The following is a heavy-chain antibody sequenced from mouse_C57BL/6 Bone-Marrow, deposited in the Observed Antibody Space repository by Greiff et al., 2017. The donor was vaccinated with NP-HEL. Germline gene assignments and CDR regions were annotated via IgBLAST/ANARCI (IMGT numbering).Heavy chain of an antibody. Sequence: VQLQQPGAELVRPGTSVKLSCKASGYTFTSYWMHWVKQRPGQGLEWIGVIDPSDSYTNYNQKFKGKATLTVDTSSSTAYMQLSSLTSEDSAVYYCARRLYYYGSSYHYAMDYWGQGTSVTVSS. D-gene: IGHD1-1*01. CDR3: ARRLYYYGSSYHYAMDY. V-gene: IGHV1-59*01. J-gene: IGHJ4*01. CDR1: GYTFTSYW. CDR2: IDPSDSYT.